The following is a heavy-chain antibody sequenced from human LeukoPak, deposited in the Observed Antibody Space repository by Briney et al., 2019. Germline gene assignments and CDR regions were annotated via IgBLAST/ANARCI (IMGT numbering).Heavy chain of an antibody. V-gene: IGHV4-39*07. D-gene: IGHD3-9*01. Sequence: SETLSLTCTVSGGSISSSSYYWGWIRQPPGKGLEWIGSIYYSGSTYYNPSLKSRVTISVDTSKNQFSLKLNSVTAADTAVYYCARAERYYDILTGYYANWFDPWGQGTLVTVSS. CDR1: GGSISSSSYY. CDR3: ARAERYYDILTGYYANWFDP. J-gene: IGHJ5*02. CDR2: IYYSGST.